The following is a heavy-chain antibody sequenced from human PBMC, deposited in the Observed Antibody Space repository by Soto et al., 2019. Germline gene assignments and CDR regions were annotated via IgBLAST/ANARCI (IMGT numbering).Heavy chain of an antibody. CDR3: ARRTTYYDSSGYYILFDY. V-gene: IGHV3-48*01. Sequence: PGGSLRLSCAASGFTFSSYSMNWVRQAPGKGLEWVSYISSSSSTIYYADSVKGRFTISRDNAKNSLYLQMNSLRAEDTAVYYCARRTTYYDSSGYYILFDYWGQGTLVTVSS. D-gene: IGHD3-22*01. CDR1: GFTFSSYS. J-gene: IGHJ4*02. CDR2: ISSSSSTI.